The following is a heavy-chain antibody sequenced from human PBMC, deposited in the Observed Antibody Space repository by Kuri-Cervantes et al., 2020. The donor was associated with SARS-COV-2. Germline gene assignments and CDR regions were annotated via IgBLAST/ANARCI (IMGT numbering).Heavy chain of an antibody. CDR2: IIPILGIA. Sequence: SVKVSCKASGGTFSSYAISWVRQAPGQGLEWMGRIIPILGIANYAQKFQGRVTITADKSTSTAHMELSSLRSEDTAVYYCARGLELRSGYFDYWGQGTLVTVSS. J-gene: IGHJ4*02. V-gene: IGHV1-69*04. CDR3: ARGLELRSGYFDY. D-gene: IGHD1-7*01. CDR1: GGTFSSYA.